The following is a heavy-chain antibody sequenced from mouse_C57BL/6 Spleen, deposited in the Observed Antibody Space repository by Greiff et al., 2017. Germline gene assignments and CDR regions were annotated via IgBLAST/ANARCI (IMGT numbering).Heavy chain of an antibody. Sequence: VQVVESGPELVKPGASVKISCKASGYAFSSSWMNWVKQRPGKGLEWIGRIYPGDGDTNYNGKFKGKATLTADKSSSTAYMQLSSLTSEDSAVYFCARRGGNYVKGYWYFDVWGTGTTVTVSS. CDR3: ARRGGNYVKGYWYFDV. V-gene: IGHV1-82*01. D-gene: IGHD2-1*01. CDR2: IYPGDGDT. CDR1: GYAFSSSW. J-gene: IGHJ1*03.